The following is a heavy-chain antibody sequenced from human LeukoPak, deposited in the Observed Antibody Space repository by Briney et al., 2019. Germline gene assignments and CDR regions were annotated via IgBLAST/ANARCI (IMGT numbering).Heavy chain of an antibody. CDR3: AREYGEYDYVWGSPPEPTWFDP. Sequence: GGSLRLSCAASGFTFRDYYMTWIRQAPGKGLEWVSSITSSGGTKYYADSVKGRFTISRDNAKNSLYLQMNSLRAEDTAVYYCAREYGEYDYVWGSPPEPTWFDPWGQGTLVTVSS. D-gene: IGHD3-16*01. CDR2: ITSSGGTK. J-gene: IGHJ5*02. CDR1: GFTFRDYY. V-gene: IGHV3-11*01.